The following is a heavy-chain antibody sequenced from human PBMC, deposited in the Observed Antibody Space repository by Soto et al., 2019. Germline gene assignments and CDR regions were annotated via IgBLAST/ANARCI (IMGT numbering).Heavy chain of an antibody. V-gene: IGHV3-74*01. Sequence: EVQLVESGGGSVQPGGSLRLSCAASGFTFNSYWVHWVRQVPGKGLVWLSRINMDGTRTNYADSVKGRFAISRDNAKNTVYLQMNSLGVEDSAAYYCARGGLGSYLFDYWGQGTLVSVSS. CDR1: GFTFNSYW. D-gene: IGHD3-10*01. CDR2: INMDGTRT. J-gene: IGHJ4*02. CDR3: ARGGLGSYLFDY.